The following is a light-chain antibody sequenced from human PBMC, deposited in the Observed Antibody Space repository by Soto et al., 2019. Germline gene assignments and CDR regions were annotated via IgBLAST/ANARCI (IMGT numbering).Light chain of an antibody. Sequence: DIQMTQSPSTLSASVGDRVTISCRASQSISSWLAWYQQKPGKAPKVLIYKASTLQIGVPSRFSGSGSGTEFTLTISSLQPDDFATYYCQQYNSYWYTFGQGTKLEIK. J-gene: IGKJ2*01. CDR1: QSISSW. CDR2: KAS. V-gene: IGKV1-5*03. CDR3: QQYNSYWYT.